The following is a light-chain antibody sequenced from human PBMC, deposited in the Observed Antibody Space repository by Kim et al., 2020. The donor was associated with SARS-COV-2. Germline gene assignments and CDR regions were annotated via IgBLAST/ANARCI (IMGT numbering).Light chain of an antibody. J-gene: IGKJ2*01. CDR1: QSVSNN. Sequence: SPGARATLSCGASQSVSNNLAWYQHKPGQPPRLLIYGASTRATGVPARFSGSGSGTDFTLTVSSLQSEDFAVYYCHQYNDWPPGDTFGQGTKLEI. CDR2: GAS. V-gene: IGKV3-15*01. CDR3: HQYNDWPPGDT.